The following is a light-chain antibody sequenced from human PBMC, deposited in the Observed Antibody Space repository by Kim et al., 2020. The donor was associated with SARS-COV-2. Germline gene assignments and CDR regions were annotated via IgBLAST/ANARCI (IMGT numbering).Light chain of an antibody. Sequence: QSALTQPASVSGSPGQSITISCTGTSSDVGGYNYVSWHQQHPGKAPKLMIYDVSKRPSGVSDRFSASKSGDTASLTISGLQAEDEADYYCSSYTSSNTIVFGGGTRLTVL. V-gene: IGLV2-14*01. CDR3: SSYTSSNTIV. CDR1: SSDVGGYNY. J-gene: IGLJ2*01. CDR2: DVS.